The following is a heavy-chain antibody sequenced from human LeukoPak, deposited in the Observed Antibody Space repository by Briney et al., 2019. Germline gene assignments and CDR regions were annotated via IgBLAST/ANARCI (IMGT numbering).Heavy chain of an antibody. D-gene: IGHD3-10*01. CDR1: GFTFNSYG. CDR3: ARGSTDRYGSGSYYLDY. J-gene: IGHJ4*02. V-gene: IGHV3-30*03. CDR2: VSYDGFAGSDK. Sequence: GRSLRLSCAASGFTFNSYGLHWVRQAPGKGLQWVAVVSYDGFAGSDKYYADSVKGRLTISRDNSKNTLYLQMDSLRPEDTAVYFCARGSTDRYGSGSYYLDYWGQGTLVTVSS.